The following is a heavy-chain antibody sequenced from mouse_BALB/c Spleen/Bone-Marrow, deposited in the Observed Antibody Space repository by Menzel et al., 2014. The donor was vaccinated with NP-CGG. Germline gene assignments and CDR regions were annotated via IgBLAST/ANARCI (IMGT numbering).Heavy chain of an antibody. D-gene: IGHD5-1*01. Sequence: QVQLQQSGAELVKPGASVKLSCRASGYTFTNYYMYWVKRRPGQGLEWIGEIIPSNGGTNFNEKFKSKATLTVDKSSSTAYMQLSSLTSEDSAVYYCTRLPHWGQGTSVTVSS. V-gene: IGHV1S81*02. CDR2: IIPSNGGT. CDR1: GYTFTNYY. J-gene: IGHJ4*01. CDR3: TRLPH.